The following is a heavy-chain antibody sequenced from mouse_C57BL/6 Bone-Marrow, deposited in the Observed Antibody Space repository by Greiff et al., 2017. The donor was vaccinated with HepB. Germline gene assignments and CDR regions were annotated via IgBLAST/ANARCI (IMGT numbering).Heavy chain of an antibody. Sequence: VQLQQPGAELVKPGASVKMSCKASGYTFTSYWITWVKQRPGQGLEWIGDIYPGSGSTNYNEKFKSKATLTVDTSSSTAYMQLSSLTSEDSAVYYCARKGDYYGSSSYAMDYWGLGTSVTVSS. CDR1: GYTFTSYW. J-gene: IGHJ4*01. CDR2: IYPGSGST. V-gene: IGHV1-55*01. CDR3: ARKGDYYGSSSYAMDY. D-gene: IGHD1-1*01.